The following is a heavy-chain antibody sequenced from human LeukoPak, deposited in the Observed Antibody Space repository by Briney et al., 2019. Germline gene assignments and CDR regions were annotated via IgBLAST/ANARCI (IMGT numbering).Heavy chain of an antibody. CDR2: IWYDGSNK. Sequence: EGSLRLSCAASGFAASEFTFSSYGMHWVRQAPGKGLEWVAVIWYDGSNKYYADSVKGRFTISRDNSKNTLYLQMNSLRAEDTAVYYCTRGLGLWYFDLWGRGTLVTVSS. CDR1: GFAASEFTFSSYG. V-gene: IGHV3-33*01. CDR3: TRGLGLWYFDL. D-gene: IGHD7-27*01. J-gene: IGHJ2*01.